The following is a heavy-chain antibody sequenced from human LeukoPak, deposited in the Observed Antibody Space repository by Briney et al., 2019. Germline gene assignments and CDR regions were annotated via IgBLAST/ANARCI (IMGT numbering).Heavy chain of an antibody. CDR3: ARGETVTLDY. V-gene: IGHV4-34*01. D-gene: IGHD4-17*01. CDR1: GGSFSGYY. CDR2: INHSGST. Sequence: SETLSLTCAVYGGSFSGYYWSWIRQPPGKGLEWIGEINHSGSTNYNPSLKSRVTISVDTSNNQFSLKLSSVTAADTAVYYCARGETVTLDYWGQGTLVTVSS. J-gene: IGHJ4*02.